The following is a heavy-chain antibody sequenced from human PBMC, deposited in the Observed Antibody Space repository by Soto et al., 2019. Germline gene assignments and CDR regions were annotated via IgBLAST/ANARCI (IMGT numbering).Heavy chain of an antibody. V-gene: IGHV1-2*04. Sequence: ASVKVSCKASGYTFTGYYMHWVRQAPGQGLGWMGWINPNSGGTNYAQKFQGWVTMTRDTSISTAYMELSRLRSDDTAVYYCARDRPYSYGTYDAFDIWGQGTMVTVSS. CDR2: INPNSGGT. J-gene: IGHJ3*02. D-gene: IGHD5-18*01. CDR3: ARDRPYSYGTYDAFDI. CDR1: GYTFTGYY.